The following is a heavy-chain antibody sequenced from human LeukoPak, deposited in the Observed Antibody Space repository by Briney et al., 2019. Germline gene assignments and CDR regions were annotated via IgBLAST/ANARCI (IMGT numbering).Heavy chain of an antibody. V-gene: IGHV4-59*01. J-gene: IGHJ4*02. Sequence: SETLSLTCTVSGGSISSYYWSWIRQPPGKGLEWIGYIYYSGSTNYNPSLKSRVTLSVDTSKNQFSLNLTSVTAADTAVYYCARGLIAAREYYFDSWGQGTLVTVSS. CDR1: GGSISSYY. D-gene: IGHD6-6*01. CDR2: IYYSGST. CDR3: ARGLIAAREYYFDS.